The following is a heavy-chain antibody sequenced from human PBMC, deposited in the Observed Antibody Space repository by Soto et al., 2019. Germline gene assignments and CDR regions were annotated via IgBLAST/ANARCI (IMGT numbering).Heavy chain of an antibody. D-gene: IGHD3-10*01. V-gene: IGHV3-33*01. CDR2: VWYDGSIT. CDR3: AREALSHSYYYTLHV. CDR1: GFTFSSYG. J-gene: IGHJ6*02. Sequence: QVQLVESGGGVVQPGRSLRLSCAASGFTFSSYGIHWVRQAPGKGLEWVALVWYDGSITYYGDSVRGRFTISRDNSKNRLYLQMDSMRIEDTAVNYGAREALSHSYYYTLHVWGEGTTVVVSS.